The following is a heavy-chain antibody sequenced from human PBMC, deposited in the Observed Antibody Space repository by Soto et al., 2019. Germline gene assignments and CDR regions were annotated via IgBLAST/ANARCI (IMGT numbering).Heavy chain of an antibody. J-gene: IGHJ4*02. Sequence: QIQLVQSGAEVKKPGASVRVSCKASGYTFTDHGMTWVRQAPGQGLEWMGWIGTNSGNSNSGERFRGRVTLSRDTSTSPVYMEMRSLTSADTAVYYCAALGYFKDSVGYVWGQGTLVTVSS. V-gene: IGHV1-18*04. CDR1: GYTFTDHG. CDR2: IGTNSGNS. CDR3: AALGYFKDSVGYV. D-gene: IGHD2-15*01.